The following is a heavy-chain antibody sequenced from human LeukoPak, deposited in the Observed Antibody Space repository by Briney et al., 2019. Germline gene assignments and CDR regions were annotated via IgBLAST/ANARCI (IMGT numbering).Heavy chain of an antibody. CDR1: GFTFSSYW. CDR3: TMGPYYYDSSGYYY. CDR2: INSDGSST. Sequence: GSLRLSCAASGFTFSSYWMHWVRQAPGKGLVWVSRINSDGSSTSYADSVKGRFTISRDNAKNTLYLQMNSLRAEDTAVYYCTMGPYYYDSSGYYYWGQGTLVTVSS. D-gene: IGHD3-22*01. V-gene: IGHV3-74*01. J-gene: IGHJ4*02.